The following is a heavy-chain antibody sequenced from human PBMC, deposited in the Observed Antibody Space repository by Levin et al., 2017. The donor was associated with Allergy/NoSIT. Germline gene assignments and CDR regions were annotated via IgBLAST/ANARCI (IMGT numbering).Heavy chain of an antibody. J-gene: IGHJ4*02. V-gene: IGHV4-31*03. Sequence: SETLSLTCTVSGGSISSGGYYWSWIRQHPGKGLEWIGYIYYSGSTYYNPSLKSRVTISVDTPKNQFSLKLSSVTAADTAVYYCARVPRYCSGGSCYSPDYWGQGTLVTVSS. D-gene: IGHD2-15*01. CDR1: GGSISSGGYY. CDR3: ARVPRYCSGGSCYSPDY. CDR2: IYYSGST.